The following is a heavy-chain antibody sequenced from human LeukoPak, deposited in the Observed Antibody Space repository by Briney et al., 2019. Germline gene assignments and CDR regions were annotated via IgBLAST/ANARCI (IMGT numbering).Heavy chain of an antibody. CDR2: ISSSSSYV. Sequence: GGSLRLSCAASGFTFSSYSMNWVRQAPGKGLEWVSSISSSSSYVYYADSVKGRFTISRDNAKNSLYLQMNSLRAEDTAVYYCSKQLVGGTFDYWGQGTLVTVSP. J-gene: IGHJ4*02. V-gene: IGHV3-21*01. CDR1: GFTFSSYS. D-gene: IGHD6-6*01. CDR3: SKQLVGGTFDY.